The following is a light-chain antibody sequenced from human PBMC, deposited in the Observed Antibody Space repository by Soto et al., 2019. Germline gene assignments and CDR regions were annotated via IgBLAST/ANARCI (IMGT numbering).Light chain of an antibody. CDR1: QSINTY. V-gene: IGKV1-39*01. CDR2: AAS. CDR3: QQSYSTPVT. Sequence: DIQMTQSPSSLSASVGDRVTITCRASQSINTYLNWYQQKPGKAPKLLIYAASSLQSGVPSRFSGSGSGTEFTLTISSLQPEDFAIYYCQQSYSTPVTFGQGTKLEIK. J-gene: IGKJ2*01.